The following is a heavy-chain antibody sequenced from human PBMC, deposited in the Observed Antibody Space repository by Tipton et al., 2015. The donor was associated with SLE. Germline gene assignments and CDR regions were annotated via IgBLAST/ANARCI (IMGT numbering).Heavy chain of an antibody. V-gene: IGHV4-34*09. Sequence: TLSLTCAVYGGSFSGYYWSWIRQPPGKGLEWIGYIYYSGSTYYNPSLKSRVTISVDTSKNQFSLKLSSVTAADTAVYYCARDSSGYYLDYWGQGTLVTVSS. J-gene: IGHJ4*02. D-gene: IGHD3-22*01. CDR2: IYYSGST. CDR3: ARDSSGYYLDY. CDR1: GGSFSGYY.